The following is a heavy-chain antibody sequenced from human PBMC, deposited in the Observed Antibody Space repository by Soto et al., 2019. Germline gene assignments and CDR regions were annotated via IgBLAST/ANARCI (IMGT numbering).Heavy chain of an antibody. Sequence: SETLSLTCTVSGGSIDTYYWSWIRQPPGKGLQWIGYIYYSGSTTYSPSLKSRVTISVDTSKNQFSLKLSSVAAADTAVYYCASFGGYRNDYWGQGTLVTVSS. D-gene: IGHD5-12*01. CDR2: IYYSGST. CDR1: GGSIDTYY. CDR3: ASFGGYRNDY. J-gene: IGHJ4*02. V-gene: IGHV4-59*01.